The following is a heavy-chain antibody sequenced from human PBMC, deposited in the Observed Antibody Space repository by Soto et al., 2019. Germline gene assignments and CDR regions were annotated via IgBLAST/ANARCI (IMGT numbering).Heavy chain of an antibody. J-gene: IGHJ6*02. Sequence: EVQLVASGGGLVQPGGSLRLSCAASGFTFSSYWMHWVRQAPGKGLVWVSRINGDGSSTSYADSVKGRFTISRDNAKNTLYLHMNSLRAEDTAVYYCARSVDTALIYGMDVWGQGTTVTVSS. CDR1: GFTFSSYW. CDR3: ARSVDTALIYGMDV. D-gene: IGHD5-18*01. CDR2: INGDGSST. V-gene: IGHV3-74*01.